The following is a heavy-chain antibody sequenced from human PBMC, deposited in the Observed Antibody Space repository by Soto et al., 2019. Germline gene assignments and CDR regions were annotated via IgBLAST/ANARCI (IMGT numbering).Heavy chain of an antibody. D-gene: IGHD3-16*01. CDR1: GGSIISYY. Sequence: SETLSLTCTVSGGSIISYYWSWIRQPPWKGLEWIGYIYYSGSTNYNPSLKSRVTISVDTSKNQFSLKLSSVTAADTAVYYCARGPPFHWGQGTLVTVSS. J-gene: IGHJ4*02. CDR3: ARGPPFH. V-gene: IGHV4-59*12. CDR2: IYYSGST.